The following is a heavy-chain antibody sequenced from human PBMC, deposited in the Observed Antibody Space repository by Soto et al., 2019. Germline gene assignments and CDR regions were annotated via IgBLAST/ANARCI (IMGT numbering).Heavy chain of an antibody. CDR1: GGSISSSSYY. Sequence: SETLSLTCTVSGGSISSSSYYWGWIRQPPGKGLEWIGIIYYSGSTYYNPSLKSRVTISVDTSKNQFSLKLSSVTAADTAVYYCARHGSKYSSSWVYFDYWGQGTLVTVS. V-gene: IGHV4-39*01. D-gene: IGHD6-6*01. J-gene: IGHJ4*02. CDR2: IYYSGST. CDR3: ARHGSKYSSSWVYFDY.